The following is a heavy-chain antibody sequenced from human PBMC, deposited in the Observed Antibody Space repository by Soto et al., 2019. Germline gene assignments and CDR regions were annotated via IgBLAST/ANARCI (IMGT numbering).Heavy chain of an antibody. Sequence: GASVKVSCKISGYALSELSMHWVRQAPGKGLEWMGGSDPEDGETVYTQKFQGRVTMTEGTSPDTAFLELSGLRSEDTAVYYCVTYLTTTAHVFDFWGQGTLVT. CDR3: VTYLTTTAHVFDF. J-gene: IGHJ3*01. D-gene: IGHD1-1*01. V-gene: IGHV1-24*01. CDR1: GYALSELS. CDR2: SDPEDGET.